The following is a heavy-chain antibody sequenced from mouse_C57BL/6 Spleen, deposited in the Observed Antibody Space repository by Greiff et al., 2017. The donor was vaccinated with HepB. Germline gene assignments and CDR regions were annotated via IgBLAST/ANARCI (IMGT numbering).Heavy chain of an antibody. CDR3: ARIDDGYYGYFDY. J-gene: IGHJ2*01. CDR1: GYTFTSYT. V-gene: IGHV1-4*01. CDR2: INPSSGYT. D-gene: IGHD2-3*01. Sequence: QVHVKQSGAELARPGASVKMSCKASGYTFTSYTMHWVKQRPGQGLEWIGYINPSSGYTRYNQKFKDKATLTADKSSSTAYMQLSSLTSEDSAVYYWARIDDGYYGYFDYWGQGTTLTVSS.